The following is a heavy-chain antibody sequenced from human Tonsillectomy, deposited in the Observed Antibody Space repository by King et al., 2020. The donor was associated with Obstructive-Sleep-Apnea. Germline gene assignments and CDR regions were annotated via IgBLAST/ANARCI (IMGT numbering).Heavy chain of an antibody. CDR2: IISSGYTI. CDR3: ARAAGNWYFDL. J-gene: IGHJ2*01. Sequence: VQLVESGGGLVKPGGSLRLSCAASEFTFSDYYMTWIRQAPGKGLEWVSYIISSGYTIYYADSVKGRFTISRDNAKSSLHLPMNTLRAEDTAVYYCARAAGNWYFDLWGRGTLVTVPS. D-gene: IGHD6-25*01. V-gene: IGHV3-11*01. CDR1: EFTFSDYY.